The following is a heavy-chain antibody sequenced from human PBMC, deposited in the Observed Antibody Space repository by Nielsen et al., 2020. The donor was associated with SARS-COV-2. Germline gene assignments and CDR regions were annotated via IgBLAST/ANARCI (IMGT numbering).Heavy chain of an antibody. Sequence: ASVKVSCKASGYTFTGYYMHWVRQAPGQGLEWMGRINPNTGDTNYAPNFQGRVTMTSATSISTAYMELVRLRYDETAVYFCAKGPAVVVMAATQPDYWGQGTLVTVSS. D-gene: IGHD2-15*01. J-gene: IGHJ4*02. CDR1: GYTFTGYY. V-gene: IGHV1-2*06. CDR2: INPNTGDT. CDR3: AKGPAVVVMAATQPDY.